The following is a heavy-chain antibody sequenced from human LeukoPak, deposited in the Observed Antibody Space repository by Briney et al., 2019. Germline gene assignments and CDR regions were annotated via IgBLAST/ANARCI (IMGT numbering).Heavy chain of an antibody. CDR2: ISSSSSYI. J-gene: IGHJ4*02. Sequence: GGSLRLSCAASGFTFSSYSMNWVRQAPGKGLEWVSSISSSSSYIYYADSVKGRFTISRDNAKNSLYLQMNSLRAEDTAVYYRARVPDTAMAIDYWGQGTLVTVSS. CDR1: GFTFSSYS. D-gene: IGHD5-18*01. V-gene: IGHV3-21*01. CDR3: ARVPDTAMAIDY.